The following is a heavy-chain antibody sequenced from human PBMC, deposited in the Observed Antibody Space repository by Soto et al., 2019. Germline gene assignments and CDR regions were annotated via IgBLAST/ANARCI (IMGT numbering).Heavy chain of an antibody. V-gene: IGHV1-69*01. CDR3: ARDYCGGDCYSSYYYYGMDV. Sequence: QVQLVQSGAEVKKPGSSVKVSCKASGGTFSSYAISWVRQAPGQGLEWMGGIIPIFGTANYAQKFQGRVTITADESTSTAYMELSSLRSEDMAVYYCARDYCGGDCYSSYYYYGMDVWGQGTTVTVSS. CDR1: GGTFSSYA. D-gene: IGHD2-21*02. CDR2: IIPIFGTA. J-gene: IGHJ6*02.